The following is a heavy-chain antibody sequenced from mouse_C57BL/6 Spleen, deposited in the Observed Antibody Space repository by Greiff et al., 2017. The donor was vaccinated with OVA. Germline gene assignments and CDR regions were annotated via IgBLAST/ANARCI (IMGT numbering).Heavy chain of an antibody. CDR1: GFTFSSYA. J-gene: IGHJ2*01. Sequence: EVQLVESGGGLVKPGGSLKLSCAASGFTFSSYAMSWVRQTPEKRLEWVATISDGGSYTYYPDNVKGRFTISRDNAKNNLYLQMSHLKSEDTAMYYCARDLSNQYYFDYWGQGTTLTVSS. CDR3: ARDLSNQYYFDY. CDR2: ISDGGSYT. V-gene: IGHV5-4*01. D-gene: IGHD2-5*01.